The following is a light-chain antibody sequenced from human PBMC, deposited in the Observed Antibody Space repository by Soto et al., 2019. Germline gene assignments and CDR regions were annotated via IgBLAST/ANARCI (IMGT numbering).Light chain of an antibody. Sequence: EIVLTQSPATLSLSPGERATLSCRASQSVSSYLAWYQQKPGQAPRLLIYDASNRATGIPARFSGSGSGTVFTLTLSSLEPEDFAVYYGQQRSNWPRITFGQGTRLEIK. CDR1: QSVSSY. CDR2: DAS. V-gene: IGKV3-11*01. J-gene: IGKJ5*01. CDR3: QQRSNWPRIT.